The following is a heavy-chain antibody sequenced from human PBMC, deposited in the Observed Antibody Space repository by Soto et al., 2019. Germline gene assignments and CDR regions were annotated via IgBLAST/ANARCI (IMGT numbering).Heavy chain of an antibody. CDR2: IIPIFGAP. CDR3: AKSHGAFTGPMWPFDY. V-gene: IGHV1-69*12. J-gene: IGHJ4*02. D-gene: IGHD3-9*01. Sequence: QVQLVQSGAEVKKPGSSVKVSCKASGGTFSSYAISWVRQAPGQGLEWMGGIIPIFGAPNYAQNFQGRVTITADESTSTAYMELSSLGSEDTAVYYCAKSHGAFTGPMWPFDYWGQGTLVTVSS. CDR1: GGTFSSYA.